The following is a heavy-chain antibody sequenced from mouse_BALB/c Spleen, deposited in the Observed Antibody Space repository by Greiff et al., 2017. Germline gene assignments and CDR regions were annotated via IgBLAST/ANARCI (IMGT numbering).Heavy chain of an antibody. J-gene: IGHJ4*01. V-gene: IGHV2-6-4*01. CDR2: IWGGGST. CDR3: ARNFGSYAMDY. Sequence: VKVVESGPGLVAPSQSLSITCTVSGFSLSRYSVHWVRQPPGKGLEWLGMIWGGGSTDYNSALKSRLSISKNNSKSQVFVKMNMLQADDTAMYYCARNFGSYAMDYWGQGTSVTVSS. CDR1: GFSLSRYS.